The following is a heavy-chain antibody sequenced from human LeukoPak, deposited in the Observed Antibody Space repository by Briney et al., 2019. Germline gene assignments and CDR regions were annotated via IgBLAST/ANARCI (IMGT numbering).Heavy chain of an antibody. D-gene: IGHD3-16*02. CDR2: INPNSGGA. CDR3: AQSIMITFGGVIVIRYFQH. J-gene: IGHJ1*01. Sequence: ASVKVSCKASGYTFTGYYMHWVRQAPGQGLEWMGRINPNSGGANYAQKFQGRVTMTRDTSISTAYMELSRLRSDDTAVYYRAQSIMITFGGVIVIRYFQHWGQGTLVTVSS. V-gene: IGHV1-2*06. CDR1: GYTFTGYY.